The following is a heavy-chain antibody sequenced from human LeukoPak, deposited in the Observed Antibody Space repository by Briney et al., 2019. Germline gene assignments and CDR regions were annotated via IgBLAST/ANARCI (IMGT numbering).Heavy chain of an antibody. CDR2: ISSSSSYI. CDR1: GFTFSSYS. Sequence: GGSLRLSCAASGFTFSSYSMTWVRQAPGKGLEWVSSISSSSSYIYYADSVKGRFTISRDNAKNSLYLQMNSLRAEDTAVYYCASATYSSGWELHFDYWGQGTLVTVSS. CDR3: ASATYSSGWELHFDY. V-gene: IGHV3-21*01. D-gene: IGHD6-19*01. J-gene: IGHJ4*02.